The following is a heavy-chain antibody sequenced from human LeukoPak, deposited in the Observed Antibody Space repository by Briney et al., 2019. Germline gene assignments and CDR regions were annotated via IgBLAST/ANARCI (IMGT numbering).Heavy chain of an antibody. Sequence: GESLRISCKGSGYTFTSYWIAWVRQMPGKGLEWMGIIYPGDSDTRYSPSFQGQVTISADKSISTAYLQWSSLKASDTAMYYCARLARYCSSTSCYASYFDYWGQGTLVTVSS. D-gene: IGHD2-2*01. CDR3: ARLARYCSSTSCYASYFDY. V-gene: IGHV5-51*01. CDR2: IYPGDSDT. J-gene: IGHJ4*02. CDR1: GYTFTSYW.